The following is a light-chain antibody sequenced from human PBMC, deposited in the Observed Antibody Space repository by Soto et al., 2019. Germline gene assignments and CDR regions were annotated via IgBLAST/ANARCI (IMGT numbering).Light chain of an antibody. J-gene: IGKJ5*01. Sequence: IVLTQSPGTLSLSPGERATLSCRASQSVSSNYLAWYQQRPGQTPRLLIYATSSSATGLPDRFSGSGSGTAFTLTISRLEPDDFAVYYCQQSGNTFGQGTRLEI. V-gene: IGKV3-20*01. CDR3: QQSGNT. CDR1: QSVSSNY. CDR2: ATS.